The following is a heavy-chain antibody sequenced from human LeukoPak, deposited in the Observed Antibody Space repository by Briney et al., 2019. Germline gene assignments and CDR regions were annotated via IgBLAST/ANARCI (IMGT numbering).Heavy chain of an antibody. J-gene: IGHJ4*02. CDR3: AKPLEGNRYSSGSSFDY. D-gene: IGHD6-19*01. Sequence: GGSLRLSCAASGFTFSNYAMSWVRQAPGKGLEWVSGISGSGGSTYYADSVKGRFTISRDNSKNTLYLQMNSLRAEDTAVYYCAKPLEGNRYSSGSSFDYWGQGTLVTVSS. CDR2: ISGSGGST. V-gene: IGHV3-23*01. CDR1: GFTFSNYA.